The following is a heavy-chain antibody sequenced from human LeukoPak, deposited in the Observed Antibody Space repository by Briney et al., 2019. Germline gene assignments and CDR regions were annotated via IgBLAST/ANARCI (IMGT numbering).Heavy chain of an antibody. CDR1: GFTFSSYG. Sequence: GGSLRLSCAASGFTFSSYGMSWVRQAPGKGLEWVSSISSSSSYIYYADSVKGRFTISRDNAKNSLYLQMNSLRAEDTAVYYCARDGALGAFDIWGQGTMVTVSS. V-gene: IGHV3-21*01. J-gene: IGHJ3*02. CDR2: ISSSSSYI. D-gene: IGHD3-16*01. CDR3: ARDGALGAFDI.